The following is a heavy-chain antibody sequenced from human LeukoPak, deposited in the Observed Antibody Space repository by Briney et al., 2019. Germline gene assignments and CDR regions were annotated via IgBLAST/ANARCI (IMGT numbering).Heavy chain of an antibody. J-gene: IGHJ5*02. CDR1: GGTFSSYA. CDR3: ARLVQGLPLNWFDP. Sequence: ASVKVSCKASGGTFSSYALSWVRQAPGQGLEWMGGIIPIFGTANYAQKFQGRVTITADESTSTAYMELSSLRSEDTAVYYCARLVQGLPLNWFDPWGQGTLVTVSS. CDR2: IIPIFGTA. V-gene: IGHV1-69*01. D-gene: IGHD3-16*02.